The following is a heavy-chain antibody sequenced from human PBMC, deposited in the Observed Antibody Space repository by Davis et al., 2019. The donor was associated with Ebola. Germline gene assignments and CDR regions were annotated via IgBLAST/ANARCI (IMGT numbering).Heavy chain of an antibody. Sequence: PGGSLRLSCVASDFSFSKYWMSWVRQTPEKGLEWVANTNQDESEKYYVDSVEGRFTISRDNAKKSLYLQMNSLTVEDTAVYYCARDHVTGRGGMDVWGQGTMVTVSS. J-gene: IGHJ6*02. CDR3: ARDHVTGRGGMDV. V-gene: IGHV3-7*01. CDR1: DFSFSKYW. CDR2: TNQDESEK. D-gene: IGHD2-21*02.